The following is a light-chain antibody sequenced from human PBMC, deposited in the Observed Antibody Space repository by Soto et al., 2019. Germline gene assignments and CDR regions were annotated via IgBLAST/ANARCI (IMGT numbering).Light chain of an antibody. V-gene: IGKV3-11*01. CDR2: DAS. CDR1: QSVSSY. Sequence: EILLTQSPSTLALSPGERATLSCRASQSVSSYLAWYQQKPGQAPRLLIYDASNRATGIPARFSGSGSGTDSTLTISSLVPEDFEVYYCQQRSNWLITFGQGTRLEIK. J-gene: IGKJ5*01. CDR3: QQRSNWLIT.